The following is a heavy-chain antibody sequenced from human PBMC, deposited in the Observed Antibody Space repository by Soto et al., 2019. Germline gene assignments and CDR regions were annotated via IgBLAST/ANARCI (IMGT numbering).Heavy chain of an antibody. V-gene: IGHV3-30*04. CDR3: AASRTSARGSPLAY. J-gene: IGHJ4*02. CDR2: ISNDGYTR. D-gene: IGHD6-13*01. Sequence: GGSLILSCAASGFTFTNYAMHWVRQAPGKGLEWVAVISNDGYTRYYAESVKGRFSISRDNLNNMLYVQVNTLKNEDTAVYYCAASRTSARGSPLAYWGQGTLVTVSS. CDR1: GFTFTNYA.